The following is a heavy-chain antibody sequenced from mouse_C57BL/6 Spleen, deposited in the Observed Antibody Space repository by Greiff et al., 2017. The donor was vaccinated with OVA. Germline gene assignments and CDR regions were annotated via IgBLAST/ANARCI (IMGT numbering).Heavy chain of an antibody. V-gene: IGHV7-3*01. J-gene: IGHJ1*03. Sequence: EVKLMESGGGLVQPGGSLSLSCAASGFTFTDYYMSWVRQPPGKALEWLGFIRNKANGYTTEYSASVKGRFTISRDNSQSILYLQMNALRAEDSATYYCARSDYGSSYGYCDVWGTGTTVTVSS. CDR2: IRNKANGYTT. CDR3: ARSDYGSSYGYCDV. D-gene: IGHD1-1*01. CDR1: GFTFTDYY.